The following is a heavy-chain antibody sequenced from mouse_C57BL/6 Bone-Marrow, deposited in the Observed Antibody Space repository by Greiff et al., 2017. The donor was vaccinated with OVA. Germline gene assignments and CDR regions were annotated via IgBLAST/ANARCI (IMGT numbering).Heavy chain of an antibody. V-gene: IGHV2-2*01. J-gene: IGHJ4*01. CDR3: ARKETAQAHYAMDY. CDR1: GFSLTSYG. D-gene: IGHD3-2*02. Sequence: LQESGPGLVQPSQSLSITCTVSGFSLTSYGVHWVRQSPGKGLEWLGVIWSGGSTDYNAAFISRLSISKDKSKSQVFFKMNSLQADDTAIYYCARKETAQAHYAMDYWGQGTSVTVSS. CDR2: IWSGGST.